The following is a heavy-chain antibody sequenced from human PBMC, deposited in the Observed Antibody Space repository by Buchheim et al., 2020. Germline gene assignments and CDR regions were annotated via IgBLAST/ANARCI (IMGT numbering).Heavy chain of an antibody. V-gene: IGHV3-11*05. D-gene: IGHD3-3*01. CDR3: AKDHWSGYYVFDY. J-gene: IGHJ4*02. CDR2: ISQSLGYT. Sequence: QVQLVESGGGLVKPGGSLRLSCAASGFTFSDYYMGWIRQAPGKGLEWVSYISQSLGYTAYTDSVEGRFTISRDNSKNTLYLQMNSLRAEDTAVYYCAKDHWSGYYVFDYWGQGTL. CDR1: GFTFSDYY.